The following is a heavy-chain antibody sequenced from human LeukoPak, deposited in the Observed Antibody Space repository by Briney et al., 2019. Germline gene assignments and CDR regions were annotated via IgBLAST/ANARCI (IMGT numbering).Heavy chain of an antibody. CDR1: GFTVSSNY. CDR2: IYSGGST. CDR3: ARDWRSGGYDSYGMDV. D-gene: IGHD5-12*01. Sequence: GGSLRLSCAASGFTVSSNYMSWVRQAPGKGLEWVSVIYSGGSTYYADSVKGRFTISRDNSKNTLYLQMNSLRAGDTAVYYCARDWRSGGYDSYGMDVWGQGTTVTVSS. V-gene: IGHV3-53*01. J-gene: IGHJ6*02.